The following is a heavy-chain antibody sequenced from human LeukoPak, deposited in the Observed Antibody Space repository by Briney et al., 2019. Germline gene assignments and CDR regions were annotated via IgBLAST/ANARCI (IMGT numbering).Heavy chain of an antibody. CDR1: GYTFTSYW. J-gene: IGHJ6*02. V-gene: IGHV5-51*01. CDR2: IYPGDSET. CDR3: ARIVASTQTSSYYYVMDV. Sequence: GESLKISCKGSGYTFTSYWIAWVRQMPGKGLEWMGIIYPGDSETRYGPSFQGQVTMSADKFIRTAYLQWSSLKASDTAMYYCARIVASTQTSSYYYVMDVWGQGTTVTVSS. D-gene: IGHD5-12*01.